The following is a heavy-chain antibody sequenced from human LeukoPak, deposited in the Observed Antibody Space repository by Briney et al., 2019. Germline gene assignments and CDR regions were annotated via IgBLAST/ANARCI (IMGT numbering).Heavy chain of an antibody. J-gene: IGHJ4*02. D-gene: IGHD3-10*01. V-gene: IGHV3-48*01. CDR2: IGISSGNT. CDR3: ARERYFYGSGSYGPLRY. Sequence: SGGSLRLSCAASGFNFIDYSMNWVRQAPGKGLEWISYIGISSGNTKYADSVKGRFTISRDKARNSLYLQMNSLRVEDTAVYYCARERYFYGSGSYGPLRYWGQGTLVTVSS. CDR1: GFNFIDYS.